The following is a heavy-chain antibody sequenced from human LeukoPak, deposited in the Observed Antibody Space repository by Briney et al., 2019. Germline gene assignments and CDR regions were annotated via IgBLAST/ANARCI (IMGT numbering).Heavy chain of an antibody. CDR1: EFTFSSYS. V-gene: IGHV3-48*01. D-gene: IGHD3-16*01. CDR2: ITNSGNSK. Sequence: GGSLRLSCAASEFTFSSYSMNWVRQAPGKGLEWVSYITNSGNSKSYADSVKGRFTISRDNTKNSLYLQMNGLRAEDTAVYYCARRGDYFPFDYWGQGILVTVS. CDR3: ARRGDYFPFDY. J-gene: IGHJ4*02.